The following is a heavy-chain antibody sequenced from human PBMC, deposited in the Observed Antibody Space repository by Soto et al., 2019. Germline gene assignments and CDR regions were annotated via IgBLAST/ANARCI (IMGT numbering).Heavy chain of an antibody. Sequence: GGSLRLSCEVSGFTLTSYGMNWVRQAPDKGLEWVSTIGRGGDTFYADSVRGRFTISRDNSKNTLFLQMNSLRAEDTALYFCAKDGTTAGIHYYGMDIWGQGTTVTVSS. CDR2: IGRGGDT. D-gene: IGHD1-1*01. V-gene: IGHV3-23*01. J-gene: IGHJ6*02. CDR3: AKDGTTAGIHYYGMDI. CDR1: GFTLTSYG.